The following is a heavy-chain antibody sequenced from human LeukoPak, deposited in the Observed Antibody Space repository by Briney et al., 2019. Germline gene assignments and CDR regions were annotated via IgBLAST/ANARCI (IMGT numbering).Heavy chain of an antibody. CDR3: ARGLGRRWLQGFDY. CDR1: GYSISGGYH. Sequence: PSETLSLTCTVSGYSISGGYHWGWIRQPPGKGLEWIGSIYHTGSTYYNPSLKSRVTISLDTSKNQFSLKLSSVTAADTAIYYCARGLGRRWLQGFDYWGQGTLVTVSS. CDR2: IYHTGST. J-gene: IGHJ4*02. D-gene: IGHD5-24*01. V-gene: IGHV4-38-2*02.